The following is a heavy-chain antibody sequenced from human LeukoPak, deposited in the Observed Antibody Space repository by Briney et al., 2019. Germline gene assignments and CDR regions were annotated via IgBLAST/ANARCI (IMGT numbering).Heavy chain of an antibody. CDR1: GGSISSYF. CDR3: ARHPQQWLVSDYAFDI. J-gene: IGHJ3*02. Sequence: NPSETLSLTCTVPGGSISSYFWRSIRQPPGKGLEWIGYIYYSGSPNYNPSLKSRVTISVDTSKTQVSLKLSSVTAADTAVYYCARHPQQWLVSDYAFDIWGQGTMVTVSS. V-gene: IGHV4-59*08. D-gene: IGHD6-19*01. CDR2: IYYSGSP.